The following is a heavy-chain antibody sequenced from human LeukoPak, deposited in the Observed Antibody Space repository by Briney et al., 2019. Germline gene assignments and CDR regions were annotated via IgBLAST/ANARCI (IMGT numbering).Heavy chain of an antibody. J-gene: IGHJ4*02. Sequence: SETLSLTCTVSGGSISSGSYYWSWIRQPAGKGLEWLGRIYTSGSTNYNPSLKSRVTISVDTSKNQFSLKLSSVTAADTAVYYCARGGGYCSSTSCYTRVFDYWGQGTLVTVSS. V-gene: IGHV4-61*02. CDR3: ARGGGYCSSTSCYTRVFDY. CDR2: IYTSGST. D-gene: IGHD2-2*02. CDR1: GGSISSGSYY.